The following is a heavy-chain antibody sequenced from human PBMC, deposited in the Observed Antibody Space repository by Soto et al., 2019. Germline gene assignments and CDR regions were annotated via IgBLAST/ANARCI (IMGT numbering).Heavy chain of an antibody. D-gene: IGHD6-6*01. J-gene: IGHJ4*02. CDR1: GFIVSDHY. CDR2: ISSSGTTI. V-gene: IGHV3-11*01. Sequence: QVLLVESGGGLGKPGGSLRLSCVGSGFIVSDHYMTWIRQAPWKGLEWISYISSSGTTIYDADSVKGRFIITRASAKNSLDLQMKSVIGGDTAVYFCACATYSGFGLDSWGQGTRVTVSS. CDR3: ACATYSGFGLDS.